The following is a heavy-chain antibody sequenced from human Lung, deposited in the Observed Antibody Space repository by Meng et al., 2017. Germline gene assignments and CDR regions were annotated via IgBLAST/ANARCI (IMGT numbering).Heavy chain of an antibody. V-gene: IGHV3-74*01. J-gene: IGHJ4*02. CDR3: AKDPTKLEPPL. Sequence: EVQRVESGGGLVQSGGSLRLSLAGSGFTFSSYWMHWVRQAPGKGLVWVSRINSDGSSTSYADSVKGRFTISRDNSKNTLYLQMNSLRAEDTAVYYCAKDPTKLEPPLWGQGTLVTVSS. D-gene: IGHD1-14*01. CDR1: GFTFSSYW. CDR2: INSDGSST.